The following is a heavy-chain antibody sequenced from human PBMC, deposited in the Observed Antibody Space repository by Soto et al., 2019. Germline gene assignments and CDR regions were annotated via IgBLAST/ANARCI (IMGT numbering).Heavy chain of an antibody. V-gene: IGHV4-34*01. CDR2: INQSGST. J-gene: IGHJ4*02. D-gene: IGHD5-12*01. CDR1: GGSFSGYY. Sequence: SETLSLTCAVYGGSFSGYYWSWIRRPPGKGLEWIGEINQSGSTNYNPSLESRVTLSVDTAKNQFSLKLNTVTAADTALYYGARAVGSGLRLLDYWGQGMLVIVAS. CDR3: ARAVGSGLRLLDY.